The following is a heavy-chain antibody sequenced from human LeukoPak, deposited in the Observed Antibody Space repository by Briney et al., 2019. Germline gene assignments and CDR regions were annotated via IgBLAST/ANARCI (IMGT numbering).Heavy chain of an antibody. CDR3: ARPYAFDI. J-gene: IGHJ3*02. Sequence: SETLSLTCIVSGGSISNYYWSWVRQPPGKGLEWIGYIYYTGSAKYNPSLRSRVTISVDTSENQFSLKLSSVTAADTAVYYCARPYAFDIWGQGTMVTVSS. CDR1: GGSISNYY. CDR2: IYYTGSA. V-gene: IGHV4-59*12.